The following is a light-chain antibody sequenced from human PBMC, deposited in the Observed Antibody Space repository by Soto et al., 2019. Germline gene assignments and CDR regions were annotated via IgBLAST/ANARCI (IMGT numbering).Light chain of an antibody. V-gene: IGKV1-5*03. CDR2: KAS. J-gene: IGKJ1*01. CDR3: QHYNSYSEA. Sequence: DIQMTQSPSTVSASVGDRVTITCRASQNINTWLAWYQQKPGKAPKLLILKASSLESGVPSRFSGSGSGTEFTLTISSLQPDDFATYYCQHYNSYSEAFGQGTKVDIK. CDR1: QNINTW.